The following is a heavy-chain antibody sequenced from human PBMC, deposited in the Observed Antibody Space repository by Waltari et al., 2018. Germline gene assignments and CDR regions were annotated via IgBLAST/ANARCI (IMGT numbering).Heavy chain of an antibody. CDR1: GGSFSGYY. Sequence: QVQLQQWGAGLLKPSETLSLTCAVYGGSFSGYYWSWIRQPPGKGLEWIGEINHSGSTNCNPSLKSRVTISVDPSKNQFSLKVNSVTAADTAVYYCARGYCSGDSCSVYFDYWGQGTLVTVSS. J-gene: IGHJ4*02. D-gene: IGHD2-15*01. CDR2: INHSGST. V-gene: IGHV4-34*02. CDR3: ARGYCSGDSCSVYFDY.